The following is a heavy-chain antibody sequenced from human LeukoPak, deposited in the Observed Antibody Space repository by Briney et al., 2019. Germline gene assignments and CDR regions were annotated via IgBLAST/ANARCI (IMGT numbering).Heavy chain of an antibody. CDR3: AILSWDGRGSFY. CDR2: IRSGGENT. CDR1: GFTFSTFS. J-gene: IGHJ4*02. V-gene: IGHV3-23*01. Sequence: GGSLRLSCAASGFTFSTFSMSWVRQAPGKGLEWVSAIRSGGENTYYADSVRGRFTISRDNSRGTLSLQMNSLRAEDTAVYFCAILSWDGRGSFYWGQGTLVTVSS. D-gene: IGHD2/OR15-2a*01.